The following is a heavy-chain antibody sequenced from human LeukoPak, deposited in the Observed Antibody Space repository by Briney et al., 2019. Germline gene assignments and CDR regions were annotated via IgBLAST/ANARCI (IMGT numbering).Heavy chain of an antibody. CDR3: ARDRDGYILDGH. CDR1: GFTLSRNY. CDR2: MYSGGIT. Sequence: GGSLRLSCAASGFTLSRNYMSWVRQAPGKGLEWGSVMYSGGITYYAASVRRRFTISRNNSKNTVYLQRKSLRAEDTAVYYCARDRDGYILDGHWGQGTLVTVS. V-gene: IGHV3-66*01. D-gene: IGHD5-24*01. J-gene: IGHJ4*02.